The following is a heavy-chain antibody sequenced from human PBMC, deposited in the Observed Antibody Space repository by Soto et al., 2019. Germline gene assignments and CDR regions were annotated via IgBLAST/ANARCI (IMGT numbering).Heavy chain of an antibody. V-gene: IGHV4-59*08. J-gene: IGHJ5*02. CDR1: GGSISSYY. Sequence: SETLSLTCTVSGGSISSYYWSWIRQPPGKGLEWIGYIYCSGSTNYNPSLKSRVTISVDTSKNQFSLKLSSVTAADTAVYYCARLMVVVPAAIAWFDPWGQGTLVTVSS. CDR3: ARLMVVVPAAIAWFDP. D-gene: IGHD2-2*01. CDR2: IYCSGST.